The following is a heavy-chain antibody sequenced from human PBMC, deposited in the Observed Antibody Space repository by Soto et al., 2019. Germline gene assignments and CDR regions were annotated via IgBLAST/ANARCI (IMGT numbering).Heavy chain of an antibody. CDR3: AKDSSYDSSGYYPYYFDY. CDR1: GFTFSSYG. V-gene: IGHV3-30*18. J-gene: IGHJ4*02. CDR2: ISYGGSNK. Sequence: PGGSLRLSCAASGFTFSSYGMHWVRQAPGKGLEWVAVISYGGSNKYYADSVKGRFTISRDNSKNTLYLQMNSLRAEDTAVYYCAKDSSYDSSGYYPYYFDYWGQGTLVNVS. D-gene: IGHD3-22*01.